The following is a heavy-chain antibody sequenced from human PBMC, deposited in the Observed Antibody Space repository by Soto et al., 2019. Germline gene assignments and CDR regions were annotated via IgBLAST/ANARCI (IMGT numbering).Heavy chain of an antibody. CDR2: ISSSGSTI. CDR3: ARGPYDFWSGPTSNNWFDP. J-gene: IGHJ5*02. Sequence: GGSLRLSCAASGFTFSDYYMSWIRQAPGKGPEWVSYISSSGSTIYYADSVKGRFTISRDNAKNSLYLQMNSLRAEDTAVYYCARGPYDFWSGPTSNNWFDPWGQGTLVTVSS. D-gene: IGHD3-3*01. CDR1: GFTFSDYY. V-gene: IGHV3-11*01.